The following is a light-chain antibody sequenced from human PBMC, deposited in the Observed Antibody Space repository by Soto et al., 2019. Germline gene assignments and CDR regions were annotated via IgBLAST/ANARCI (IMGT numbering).Light chain of an antibody. J-gene: IGLJ2*01. Sequence: QSALTQPPSASGSPGQSVTISCTGTSSDVGGYNYVSWYQHHPGKAPKFMIYEVSKRPSGVPDRFSGSKSGNTASLTVSGLQAEDEADYHCASYADSNTMVFGGGTKLTVL. CDR1: SSDVGGYNY. CDR2: EVS. CDR3: ASYADSNTMV. V-gene: IGLV2-8*01.